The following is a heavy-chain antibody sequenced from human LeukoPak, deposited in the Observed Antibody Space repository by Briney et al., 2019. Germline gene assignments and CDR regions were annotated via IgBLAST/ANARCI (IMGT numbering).Heavy chain of an antibody. D-gene: IGHD1-26*01. V-gene: IGHV3-53*01. CDR1: GFSVGSNY. CDR2: IYSGDDGGGT. CDR3: ARDLGYYRADY. Sequence: PGGSLRLSCVASGFSVGSNYMNWVRQAPGKGLEWLSVIYSGDDGGGTYYADSVKGRFTISRDNSKNTLFLQMNSLRTEDTAVYYCARDLGYYRADYWGQGTLVTVSS. J-gene: IGHJ4*02.